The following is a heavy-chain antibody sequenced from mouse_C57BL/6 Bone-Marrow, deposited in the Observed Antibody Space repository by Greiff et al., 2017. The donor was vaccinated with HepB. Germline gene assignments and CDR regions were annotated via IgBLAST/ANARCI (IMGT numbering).Heavy chain of an antibody. V-gene: IGHV5-17*01. Sequence: DVMLVESGGGLVKPGGSLKLSCAASGFTFSDYGMHWVRQAPEKGLEWVAYISSGSSTIYYADTVKGRFTISRDNAKNTLFLQMTSLRSEDTAMYYCARDYGSRRYFDVWGTGTTVTVSS. D-gene: IGHD1-1*01. CDR2: ISSGSSTI. CDR1: GFTFSDYG. CDR3: ARDYGSRRYFDV. J-gene: IGHJ1*03.